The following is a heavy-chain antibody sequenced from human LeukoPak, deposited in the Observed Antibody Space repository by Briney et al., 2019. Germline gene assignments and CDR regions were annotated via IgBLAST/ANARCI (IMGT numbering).Heavy chain of an antibody. CDR2: IWYDGSNK. CDR3: ARDESSYYYDSSGYYSPGDY. J-gene: IGHJ4*02. Sequence: GGSLRLSCAASGFTFSSYGMHWVRQAPGKGLEWVAVIWYDGSNKYYADSVKGRFTISRDNSKNTLYLQMNSLRAEDTAVYYCARDESSYYYDSSGYYSPGDYWGQGTLVTVSS. V-gene: IGHV3-33*01. CDR1: GFTFSSYG. D-gene: IGHD3-22*01.